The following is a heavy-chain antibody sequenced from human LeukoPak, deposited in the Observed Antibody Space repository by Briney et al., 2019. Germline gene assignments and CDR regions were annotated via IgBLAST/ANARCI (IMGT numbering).Heavy chain of an antibody. CDR1: RFTFYDYA. J-gene: IGHJ4*02. CDR3: AKALPYYYDSSGYRSPLDY. Sequence: PGRSLRLSCAASRFTFYDYAMHWVPQAPGKGLEWVSGIRWNSGSIGYADSVKGRFTISRDNATNSLYLQINSLRAEDTALYYCAKALPYYYDSSGYRSPLDYWGQGTLVTVSS. V-gene: IGHV3-9*01. D-gene: IGHD3-22*01. CDR2: IRWNSGSI.